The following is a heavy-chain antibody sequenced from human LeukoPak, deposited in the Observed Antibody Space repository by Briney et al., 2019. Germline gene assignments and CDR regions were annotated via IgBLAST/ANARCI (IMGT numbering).Heavy chain of an antibody. D-gene: IGHD6-19*01. CDR1: GGSISSGSYY. V-gene: IGHV4-61*02. CDR3: AGMSAGYSSGWYLGYYFDY. CDR2: LYTSGST. Sequence: SETLSLTCTVSGGSISSGSYYWSWIRQPAGKGLEWIGRLYTSGSTNYNPSLKSRVTISVDTSKNQFSLKLSSVTAADTAVYYCAGMSAGYSSGWYLGYYFDYWGQGTLVTVSS. J-gene: IGHJ4*02.